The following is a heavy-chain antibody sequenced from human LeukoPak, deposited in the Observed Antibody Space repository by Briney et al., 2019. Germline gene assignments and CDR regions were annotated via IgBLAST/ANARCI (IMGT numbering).Heavy chain of an antibody. J-gene: IGHJ3*02. CDR3: ARYMMVHPANDAFDI. CDR1: GGSISRGGYS. Sequence: KPSETRSLTCAVSGGSISRGGYSWSWIRQPPGKGLEWIGYIYHSGSTYYNPSLKSRVTISVDRSKNQFSLKLSSVTAAETAVYYCARYMMVHPANDAFDIWGQGTMVTVSS. D-gene: IGHD4/OR15-4a*01. CDR2: IYHSGST. V-gene: IGHV4-30-2*01.